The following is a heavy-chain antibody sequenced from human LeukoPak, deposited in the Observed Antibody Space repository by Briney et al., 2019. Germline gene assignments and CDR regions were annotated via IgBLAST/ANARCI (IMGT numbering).Heavy chain of an antibody. CDR2: IYSGGST. Sequence: GGSLRLSCAASGFTVSSNYMSWVRQAPGKGLEWVSVIYSGGSTYYADSVKGRFTISRDNSKNTLYLQMNSLRPEDTAVYYCARVSSSSSWYTDLDYWGQGTLVTVSS. CDR3: ARVSSSSSWYTDLDY. CDR1: GFTVSSNY. D-gene: IGHD6-13*01. V-gene: IGHV3-66*01. J-gene: IGHJ4*02.